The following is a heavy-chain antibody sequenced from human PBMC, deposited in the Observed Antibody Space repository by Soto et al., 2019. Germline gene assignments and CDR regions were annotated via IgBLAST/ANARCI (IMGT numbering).Heavy chain of an antibody. CDR1: GVSISDSSYY. CDR2: IYYSGIT. J-gene: IGHJ4*02. CDR3: ARHGSN. V-gene: IGHV4-39*01. Sequence: TLSLTCTVSGVSISDSSYYWGWIRRPPGKGLEWIGTIYYSGITYYNPSLKSRVTISVDTSKNQFSLKLTSVTAADTAVYYCARHGSNWGQGTLVTVSS.